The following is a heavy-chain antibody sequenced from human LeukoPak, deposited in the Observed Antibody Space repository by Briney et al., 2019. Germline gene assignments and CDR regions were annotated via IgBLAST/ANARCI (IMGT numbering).Heavy chain of an antibody. J-gene: IGHJ4*02. CDR1: GFSFCRYA. Sequence: GSLRLSCGASGFSFCRYALSWVRQAPGKGLELVSAINGTGIITYYADSVKGRFTISRDNSKNTLFLQMNSLRAEDTAIYYCAKDSSQGGDYFDYWGQGTLVTVSS. V-gene: IGHV3-23*01. CDR2: INGTGIIT. D-gene: IGHD3-16*01. CDR3: AKDSSQGGDYFDY.